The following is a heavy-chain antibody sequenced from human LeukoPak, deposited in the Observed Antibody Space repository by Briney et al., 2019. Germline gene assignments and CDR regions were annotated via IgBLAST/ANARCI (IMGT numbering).Heavy chain of an antibody. D-gene: IGHD2/OR15-2a*01. V-gene: IGHV3-33*01. CDR1: GFTFSSYG. CDR2: IWYDGSNK. J-gene: IGHJ3*02. Sequence: GGSLRLSCAASGFTFSSYGMHWVRQAPGKGLEWVAVIWYDGSNKYYADSVKGRFTISRDNSKNTLYLQMNSLRVEDTAVYYCAVEYNSSPYAFDIWGQGTKVTVSS. CDR3: AVEYNSSPYAFDI.